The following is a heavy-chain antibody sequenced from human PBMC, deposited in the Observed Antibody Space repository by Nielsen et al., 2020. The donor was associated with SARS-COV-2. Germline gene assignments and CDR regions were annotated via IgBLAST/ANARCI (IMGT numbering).Heavy chain of an antibody. CDR2: INHSGST. Sequence: SETLSLTCAVHGGSFSGYYWSWIRQPPGKGLEWIGEINHSGSTNYNPSLRSRVPISVDTSKNQFSLNLSSVTAAHTAVYYCARGVLYYGSWSYYPNLYWYFDLWGRGTLVTVSS. CDR1: GGSFSGYY. CDR3: ARGVLYYGSWSYYPNLYWYFDL. V-gene: IGHV4-34*01. J-gene: IGHJ2*01. D-gene: IGHD3-10*01.